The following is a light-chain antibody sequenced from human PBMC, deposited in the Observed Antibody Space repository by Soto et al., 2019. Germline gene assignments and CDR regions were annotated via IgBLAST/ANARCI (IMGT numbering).Light chain of an antibody. V-gene: IGKV1-33*01. CDR1: QDISNY. CDR2: DAS. J-gene: IGKJ4*01. CDR3: QQYDNLPSLT. Sequence: DLQMTQSPSSLSASVGDRVTITCQASQDISNYLNWYQQKPGKAPKLLIYDASNLETGVPSRFSGSGSGTDFTFTISSLQPEDIATYYCQQYDNLPSLTYGGGTKEEIK.